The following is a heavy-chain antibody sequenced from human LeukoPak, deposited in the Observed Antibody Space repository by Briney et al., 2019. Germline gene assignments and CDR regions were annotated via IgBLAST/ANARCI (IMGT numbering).Heavy chain of an antibody. J-gene: IGHJ3*02. CDR2: IKSKTDGGTT. Sequence: PGGSLRLSCAASGFTFSNAWMSWVRQAPGKGLEWVGRIKSKTDGGTTDYAAPVKGRFTISRDDSKNTLYLQMNSLRTEDTAVYFCARDGAEGDNGAFDIWGHGTVVTVSS. CDR3: ARDGAEGDNGAFDI. D-gene: IGHD2-21*01. CDR1: GFTFSNAW. V-gene: IGHV3-15*01.